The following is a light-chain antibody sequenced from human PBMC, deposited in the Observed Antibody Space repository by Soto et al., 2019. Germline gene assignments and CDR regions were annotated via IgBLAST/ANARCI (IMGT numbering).Light chain of an antibody. V-gene: IGKV3-11*01. CDR3: QQRSNWPPIT. CDR1: QSVSSY. Sequence: EIVLTQSPATLSLSPGERATLSCRASQSVSSYLAWYQQKPGQAPRRLISDASNRATGIPARFSGSGSGTDFTLTISSLQPEDFAVYYCQQRSNWPPITFGQGTRLEIK. CDR2: DAS. J-gene: IGKJ5*01.